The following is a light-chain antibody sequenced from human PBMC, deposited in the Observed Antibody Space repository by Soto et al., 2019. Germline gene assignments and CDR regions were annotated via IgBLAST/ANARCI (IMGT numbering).Light chain of an antibody. J-gene: IGKJ1*01. CDR3: QQRSNLPPT. V-gene: IGKV3-11*01. CDR2: DAS. CDR1: QSVSSY. Sequence: EIVLTQSPAPLSLSPGEIATLSCRASQSVSSYLAWYQQKPGQAPRLLIYDASNRATGIPARFSGSGSGTDFTLTISSLEPEDFAVYYCQQRSNLPPTFGQVTKVEIK.